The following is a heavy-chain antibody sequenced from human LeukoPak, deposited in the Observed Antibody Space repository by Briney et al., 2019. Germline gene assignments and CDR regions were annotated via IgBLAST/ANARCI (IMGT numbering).Heavy chain of an antibody. CDR1: GLTFSKYS. V-gene: IGHV3-48*04. J-gene: IGHJ5*01. Sequence: GGSLRLSCEASGLTFSKYSMTWVRQAPGKGLEWVSFIDTSSTTMYYTDSVKGRFTISRDNAKNSLYLQTNSLKVEDTAIYYCARDNWVDCWGQGTLVTVSS. CDR2: IDTSSTTM. CDR3: ARDNWVDC.